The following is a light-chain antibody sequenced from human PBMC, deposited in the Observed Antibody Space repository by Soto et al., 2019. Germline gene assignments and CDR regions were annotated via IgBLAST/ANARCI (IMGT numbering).Light chain of an antibody. J-gene: IGKJ1*01. CDR2: FAS. CDR1: QSVRSY. Sequence: KNSAVAMTLTPGERSILSCMASQSVRSYLAWYQQRPGQAPRLLIYFASTRATAVPARFTAAGSGTEFTLTISSLQSEDLAVYYCQQYDKWPRTFGQGSKVDI. V-gene: IGKV3-15*01. CDR3: QQYDKWPRT.